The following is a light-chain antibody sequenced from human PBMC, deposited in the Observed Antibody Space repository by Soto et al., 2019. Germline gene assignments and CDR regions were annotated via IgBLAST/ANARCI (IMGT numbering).Light chain of an antibody. CDR3: QQYHGYSLT. CDR2: DAS. CDR1: QTISFS. V-gene: IGKV1-5*01. J-gene: IGKJ1*01. Sequence: DIQMPQSPSTLSASVGDRAPITCRASQTISFSLAWYQQKPGKAPKLLIYDASTLQSGVPSRFSGSESGTEFILTISGLQPDEFATYYCQQYHGYSLTVGHGTKVDIK.